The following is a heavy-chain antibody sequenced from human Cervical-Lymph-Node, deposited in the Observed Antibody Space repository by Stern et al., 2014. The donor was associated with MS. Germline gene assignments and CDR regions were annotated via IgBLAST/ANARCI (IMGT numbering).Heavy chain of an antibody. V-gene: IGHV1-46*01. CDR2: INPSGGST. CDR1: GYTFTSYY. Sequence: QVQLAQSGAEVKKPGASVKVSCKASGYTFTSYYMHWVRQAPGQGLEWMGIINPSGGSTRYAQKFQGRVTMTRDTSTSTVYMELSSLRSEDTAVYYCARVAAGTLYYYYGMDVWGQGTTVTVSS. D-gene: IGHD6-13*01. CDR3: ARVAAGTLYYYYGMDV. J-gene: IGHJ6*02.